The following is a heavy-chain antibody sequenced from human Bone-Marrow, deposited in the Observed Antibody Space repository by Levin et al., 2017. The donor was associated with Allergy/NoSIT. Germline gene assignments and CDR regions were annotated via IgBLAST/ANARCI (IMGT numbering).Heavy chain of an antibody. V-gene: IGHV2-5*02. CDR3: AHRRYGVHRFDAFDF. CDR2: IYWDDDK. Sequence: SGPTLVKPTQTLTLTCSFSGFSLGVSVMGVGWFRQPPGKALEWLADIYWDDDKEYSPSLKNRLSITKDTSKNQVVLTLTNVDPVDTGTYYCAHRRYGVHRFDAFDFWGQGTRVTVSS. CDR1: GFSLGVSVMG. D-gene: IGHD4-17*01. J-gene: IGHJ3*01.